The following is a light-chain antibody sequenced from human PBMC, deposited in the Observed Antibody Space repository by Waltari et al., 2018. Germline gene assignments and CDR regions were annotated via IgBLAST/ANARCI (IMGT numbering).Light chain of an antibody. CDR1: QSVLYSSNNKNY. Sequence: DIVMTQSPDSLAVSLGERATINCKSSQSVLYSSNNKNYLAWYQQKPGQPPKRLIYWASTRESGVPDRFSGSGSGTDFTLTISSLQAEDVAVYYCQQYYGTPPWTFGQGTKLEIK. CDR3: QQYYGTPPWT. V-gene: IGKV4-1*01. CDR2: WAS. J-gene: IGKJ2*01.